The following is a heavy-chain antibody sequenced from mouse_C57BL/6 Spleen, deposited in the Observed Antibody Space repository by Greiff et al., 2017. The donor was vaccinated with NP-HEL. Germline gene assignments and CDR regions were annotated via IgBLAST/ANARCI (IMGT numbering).Heavy chain of an antibody. J-gene: IGHJ4*01. Sequence: QVQLQQSGPELVKPGASVKISCKASGYAFTSSWMNWVKQRPGKGLEWIGRIYPGDGVTNYNGKFKGKATLTADKSSSTAYMQLSSLTSEDSAVYFCARTRSLYYYAMDYWGQGTSVTVSS. CDR3: ARTRSLYYYAMDY. D-gene: IGHD6-5*01. CDR1: GYAFTSSW. V-gene: IGHV1-82*01. CDR2: IYPGDGVT.